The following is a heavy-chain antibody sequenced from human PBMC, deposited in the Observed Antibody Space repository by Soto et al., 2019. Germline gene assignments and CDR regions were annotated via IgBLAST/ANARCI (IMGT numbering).Heavy chain of an antibody. V-gene: IGHV1-8*01. CDR2: MNPNSGNT. CDR1: GYTFTSYD. CDR3: APFVVIDYVWGSYPSGMDV. Sequence: ASVKVSCKASGYTFTSYDINWVRQATGQGLEWMGWMNPNSGNTGYAQKFQGRVTMTRNTSISTAYMELNSRRAEDTAVYYCAPFVVIDYVWGSYPSGMDVWGQGTTVTVSS. D-gene: IGHD3-16*02. J-gene: IGHJ6*02.